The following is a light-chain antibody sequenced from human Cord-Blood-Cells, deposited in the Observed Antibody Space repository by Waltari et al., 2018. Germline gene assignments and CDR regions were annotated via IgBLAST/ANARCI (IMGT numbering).Light chain of an antibody. CDR2: YDS. CDR1: NIGSKS. Sequence: SYVLTQPPSVSVAPGKTARITCGGNNIGSKSVHWYQQKPGQAPVLVIYYDSDRTSGIPERFPGSNSGNTATLTISRVEAGDEADYYCQVWDSSSDHWVFGGGTKLTVL. J-gene: IGLJ3*02. CDR3: QVWDSSSDHWV. V-gene: IGLV3-21*04.